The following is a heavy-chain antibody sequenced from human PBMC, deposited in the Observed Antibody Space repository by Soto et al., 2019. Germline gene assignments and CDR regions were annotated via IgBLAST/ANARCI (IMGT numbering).Heavy chain of an antibody. CDR1: GFSFDDYG. CDR3: ARLGKYYQSLDP. D-gene: IGHD2-2*01. CDR2: INWNGRTK. Sequence: GGSLRLSCAASGFSFDDYGMSWVRQVPGKRLEWVAGINWNGRTKDYVDSVKGRFTISRDTAKSSVYLQMNSLRAEDTALYYCARLGKYYQSLDPWGPGTLVTVSS. J-gene: IGHJ5*02. V-gene: IGHV3-20*04.